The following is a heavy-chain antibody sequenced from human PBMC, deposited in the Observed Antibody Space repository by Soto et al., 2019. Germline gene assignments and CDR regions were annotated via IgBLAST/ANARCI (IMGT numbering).Heavy chain of an antibody. J-gene: IGHJ4*02. D-gene: IGHD6-6*01. V-gene: IGHV4-61*01. CDR1: GGSVSSGSYY. CDR2: IYYSGST. Sequence: QVQLQESGPGLVKPSETPSLTCTVSGGSVSSGSYYWSWIRQPPGKGLEWIGSIYYSGSTNSNPSLKSRVIISVDPSKNQFSLKLSSVTAADTAVYYCARDLRSSGRYFDYWGQGTLVTVSS. CDR3: ARDLRSSGRYFDY.